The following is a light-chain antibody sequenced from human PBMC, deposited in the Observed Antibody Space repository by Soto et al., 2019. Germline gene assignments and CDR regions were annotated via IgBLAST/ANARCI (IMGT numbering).Light chain of an antibody. Sequence: EIVLTQSPGTLSLSPGERATLSCRASQSVSSSYLAWYQQKPGQAPRLLIYGASSRATGIPDRFSGSGSGADFTLIISILGLEDFVVYYCQQHGSSPYTFGQGTKLKIK. V-gene: IGKV3-20*01. J-gene: IGKJ2*01. CDR1: QSVSSSY. CDR3: QQHGSSPYT. CDR2: GAS.